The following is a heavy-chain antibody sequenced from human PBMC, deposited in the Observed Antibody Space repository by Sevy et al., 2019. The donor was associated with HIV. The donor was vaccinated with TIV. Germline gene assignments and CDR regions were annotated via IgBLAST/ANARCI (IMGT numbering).Heavy chain of an antibody. Sequence: ASVKVSCKFSGYSLTGLSMHWVRQAPGKGLEWMGSFDPEDGERIYAQKLEGRVTMTEDTSADTAYMELNSLRFEDTAVYYCATTKDYYETRGCPFDYWGQGTLVTVSS. CDR2: FDPEDGER. CDR3: ATTKDYYETRGCPFDY. J-gene: IGHJ4*02. CDR1: GYSLTGLS. D-gene: IGHD3-22*01. V-gene: IGHV1-24*01.